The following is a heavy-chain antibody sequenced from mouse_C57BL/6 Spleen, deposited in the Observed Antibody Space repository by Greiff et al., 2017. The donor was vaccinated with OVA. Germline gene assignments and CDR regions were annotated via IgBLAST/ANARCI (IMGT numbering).Heavy chain of an antibody. D-gene: IGHD1-1*01. CDR2: ISSGGSYT. J-gene: IGHJ4*01. Sequence: EVTVVESGGDLVKPGGSLKLSCAASGFTFSSYGMSWVRQTPDKRLEWVATISSGGSYTYYPASVKGRFTISRDNAKNTLYLQMSSLKSEDTAMYYCARAYGSSYRARDYWGQGTSVTVSS. CDR3: ARAYGSSYRARDY. CDR1: GFTFSSYG. V-gene: IGHV5-6*01.